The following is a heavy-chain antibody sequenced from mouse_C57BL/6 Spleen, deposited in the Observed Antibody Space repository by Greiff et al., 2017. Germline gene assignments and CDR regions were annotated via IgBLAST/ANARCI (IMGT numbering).Heavy chain of an antibody. CDR1: GYTFTDYE. V-gene: IGHV1-15*01. Sequence: VQLQQSGAELVRPGASVTLSCKASGYTFTDYEMHWVKQTPVHGLEWIGAIDPETGGTAYNQKFKGKAILTADKSSSTAYMELRSLTSEDSAVYYFTPYRGFAYWGQGTLVTVSA. J-gene: IGHJ3*01. D-gene: IGHD2-10*01. CDR2: IDPETGGT. CDR3: TPYRGFAY.